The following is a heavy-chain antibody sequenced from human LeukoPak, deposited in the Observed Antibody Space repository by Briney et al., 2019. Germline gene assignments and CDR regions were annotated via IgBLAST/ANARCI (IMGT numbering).Heavy chain of an antibody. CDR3: VRWGVAADMQD. J-gene: IGHJ4*02. CDR1: GFTFSSYW. D-gene: IGHD2-2*01. CDR2: INPAGSDT. V-gene: IGHV3-7*01. Sequence: GGSLRLSCEASGFTFSSYWMAWVRQAPGKGLEWVANINPAGSDTYYVDSVKGRFTISRDNAKKSTFLQMDSLRVEETALYYCVRWGVAADMQDWGQGTLVTVSS.